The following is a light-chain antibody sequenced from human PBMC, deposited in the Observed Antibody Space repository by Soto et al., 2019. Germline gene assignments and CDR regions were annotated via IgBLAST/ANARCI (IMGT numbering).Light chain of an antibody. CDR2: GAS. CDR3: QQYKDWPTT. Sequence: EIVLTQSPGTLSLSPGERATLSCRASQSVSSRSLAWYQQNPGQAPRLLVYGASSRATGIPGRFSGSGSVTDFTLTITSLQSEDFGVYFCQQYKDWPTTFGQGTKVDIK. CDR1: QSVSSRS. J-gene: IGKJ1*01. V-gene: IGKV3-20*01.